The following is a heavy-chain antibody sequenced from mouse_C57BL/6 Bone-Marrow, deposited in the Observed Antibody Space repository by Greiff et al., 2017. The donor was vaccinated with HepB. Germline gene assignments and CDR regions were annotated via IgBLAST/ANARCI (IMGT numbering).Heavy chain of an antibody. V-gene: IGHV1-53*01. CDR3: ARPSSITSAFDV. Sequence: QVQLQQPGTELVKPGASVKLSCKASGYTFTSYWMHWVKQRPGQGLEWIGNINPSNGGTNYNEKFKSKATLTVDKSSSTAYMQLSSLTSDDSAVYYCARPSSITSAFDVWGTGTTVTVSS. J-gene: IGHJ1*03. CDR1: GYTFTSYW. CDR2: INPSNGGT. D-gene: IGHD6-1*01.